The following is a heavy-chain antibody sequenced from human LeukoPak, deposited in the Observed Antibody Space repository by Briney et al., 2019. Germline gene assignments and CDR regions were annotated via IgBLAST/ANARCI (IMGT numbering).Heavy chain of an antibody. CDR1: GFTVSSNY. CDR2: IYSGGST. D-gene: IGHD2/OR15-2a*01. Sequence: GGSLRLSCAASGFTVSSNYMSWVRQAPGKGLEWVSVIYSGGSTYYADSVKGRFIISRDNSKNTLYLQMNSLRAEDTAVYYCARAPSGFFFERYFDLWGRGTLVTVSS. CDR3: ARAPSGFFFERYFDL. J-gene: IGHJ2*01. V-gene: IGHV3-53*01.